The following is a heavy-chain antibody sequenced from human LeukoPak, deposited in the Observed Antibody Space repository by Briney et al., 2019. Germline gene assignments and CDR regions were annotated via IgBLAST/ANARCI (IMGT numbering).Heavy chain of an antibody. CDR1: GGSISSGGYS. CDR3: ARGRSAAGNFDY. CDR2: IYYSGST. J-gene: IGHJ4*02. Sequence: SETLSLTCTVSGGSISSGGYSWSWIRHQPGKGLEWIGYIYYSGSTDYNPSLKSRLAISVDTSKNQFSLKVTSVTAADTDVYYCARGRSAAGNFDYWGQGTLVTVSS. V-gene: IGHV4-31*03. D-gene: IGHD6-13*01.